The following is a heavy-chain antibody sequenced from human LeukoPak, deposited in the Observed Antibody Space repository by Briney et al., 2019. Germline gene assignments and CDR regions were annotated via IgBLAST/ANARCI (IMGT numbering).Heavy chain of an antibody. J-gene: IGHJ4*02. CDR2: ISYDGSNK. CDR1: GFTFSSYG. V-gene: IGHV3-30*18. Sequence: GGSLRLSCAASGFTFSSYGMHWVRQAPGKGLEWVAVISYDGSNKYYADSVKGRFTISRDISKNTLYLQMNSLRAEDTAVYYCAKDRSLVRGVDYWGQGTLVTVSS. D-gene: IGHD3-10*01. CDR3: AKDRSLVRGVDY.